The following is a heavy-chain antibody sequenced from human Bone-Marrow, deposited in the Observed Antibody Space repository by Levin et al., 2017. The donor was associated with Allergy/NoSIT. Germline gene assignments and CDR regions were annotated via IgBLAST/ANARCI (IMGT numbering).Heavy chain of an antibody. CDR3: ARGSYFGGLSFDC. J-gene: IGHJ4*02. D-gene: IGHD4-23*01. V-gene: IGHV4-61*01. Sequence: PGGSLRLSCTVSGGSVSSGSYYWSWIRQPPGKGLEWIAYIYHSGSTKYNPSLKSRVTISLDTSRNQFSLRLTSLTAAATAVYYCARGSYFGGLSFDCWGKGTLVTVSS. CDR1: GGSVSSGSYY. CDR2: IYHSGST.